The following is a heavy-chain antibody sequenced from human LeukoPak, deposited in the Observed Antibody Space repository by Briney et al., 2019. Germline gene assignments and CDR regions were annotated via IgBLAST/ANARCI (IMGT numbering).Heavy chain of an antibody. CDR3: AQDFFPNPL. Sequence: GGSLRLSCAASGFTFSTYAMSWVRQAPGKGLEWVSTISSLVRRTYYTDSVKGRFTISRDNSKNTLYLQMNSLRAEDTAIYYCAQDFFPNPLWGQGTLVTVSS. D-gene: IGHD3-3*01. J-gene: IGHJ4*02. V-gene: IGHV3-23*01. CDR2: ISSLVRRT. CDR1: GFTFSTYA.